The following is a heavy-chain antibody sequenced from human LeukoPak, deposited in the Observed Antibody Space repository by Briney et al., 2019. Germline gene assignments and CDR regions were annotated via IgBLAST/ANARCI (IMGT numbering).Heavy chain of an antibody. CDR1: GGSISNYY. CDR2: IFYTGTT. J-gene: IGHJ4*02. V-gene: IGHV4-59*01. D-gene: IGHD4-11*01. Sequence: ASETLSLTCSVSGGSISNYYWSWIRQSPGKGLEWIGNIFYTGTTDYNPSLNSRVTISLGTSNNQFSLRLKHVTAADTAVYYCTRGVRLTTFDYCGQGTLVTVSS. CDR3: TRGVRLTTFDY.